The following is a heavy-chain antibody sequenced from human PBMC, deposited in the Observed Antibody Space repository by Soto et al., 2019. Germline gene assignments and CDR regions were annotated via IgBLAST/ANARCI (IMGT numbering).Heavy chain of an antibody. D-gene: IGHD3-3*01. V-gene: IGHV3-48*01. Sequence: GGSLRLSCAASGFTFSSYSMNWVRQAPGKGLEWVSYISSSSSTIYYADSVKGRFTISRDNAKNSLYLQMNSLRAEDTAVYYCARDAEADDFWSGYSIYYFDYWGQGTLVTVSS. CDR3: ARDAEADDFWSGYSIYYFDY. CDR2: ISSSSSTI. CDR1: GFTFSSYS. J-gene: IGHJ4*02.